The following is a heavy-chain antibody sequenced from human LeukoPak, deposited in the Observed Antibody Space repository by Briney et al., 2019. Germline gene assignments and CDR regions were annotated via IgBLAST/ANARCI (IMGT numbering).Heavy chain of an antibody. CDR1: GFTFSTYG. J-gene: IGHJ4*02. V-gene: IGHV3-30*02. Sequence: PGGSLRLSCAASGFTFSTYGMHWVRQSPGKGLEWVAFIRYDESKEFYADSLKGRFTVSRDNSQNTLFLQINSLRTEGTAVYYCAKALVTTLLNTYQIDFWGQGTLATVSS. CDR2: IRYDESKE. D-gene: IGHD4-23*01. CDR3: AKALVTTLLNTYQIDF.